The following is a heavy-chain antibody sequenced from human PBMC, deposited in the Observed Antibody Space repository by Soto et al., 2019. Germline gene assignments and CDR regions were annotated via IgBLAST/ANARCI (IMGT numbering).Heavy chain of an antibody. D-gene: IGHD1-26*01. CDR1: GFTFTDYY. CDR3: ARDARVHREFDY. CDR2: ISSASTYT. V-gene: IGHV3-11*06. Sequence: QVQLVESGGPLVKPGGSLRLSCAASGFTFTDYYMSWIRQAPGKGLEWVSYISSASTYTKYTDSVKGRFYISRDNAKNSLYLPMHSLRVEETAVYYCARDARVHREFDYWGQGTLVTVSS. J-gene: IGHJ4*02.